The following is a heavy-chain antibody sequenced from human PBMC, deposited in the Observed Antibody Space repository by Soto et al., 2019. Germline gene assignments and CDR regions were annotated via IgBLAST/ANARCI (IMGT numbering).Heavy chain of an antibody. CDR3: AKDRSRGVVVVTDY. D-gene: IGHD2-15*01. Sequence: GGSLRLSCAASVFTFSSYAMSWVRQAPGKGLEWVSAISGSGGSTYYADSVKGRFTISRDNSKNTLYLQMNSLRAEDTAVYYCAKDRSRGVVVVTDYWGQGTLVTVSS. J-gene: IGHJ4*02. CDR1: VFTFSSYA. CDR2: ISGSGGST. V-gene: IGHV3-23*01.